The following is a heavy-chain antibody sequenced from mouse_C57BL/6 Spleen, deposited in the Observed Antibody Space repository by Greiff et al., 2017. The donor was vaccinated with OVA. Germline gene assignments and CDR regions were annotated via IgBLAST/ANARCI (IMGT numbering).Heavy chain of an antibody. CDR1: GFTFSSYG. CDR2: ISSGGSYT. V-gene: IGHV5-6*01. Sequence: EVQLMESGGDLVKPGGSLKLSCAASGFTFSSYGMSWVRQTPDKRLEWVATISSGGSYTYYPDSVKGRFTISRDNAKNTLYLQMSSLKSEDTAMYYCASRGYDYDGAWFAYWGQGTLVTVSA. J-gene: IGHJ3*01. D-gene: IGHD2-4*01. CDR3: ASRGYDYDGAWFAY.